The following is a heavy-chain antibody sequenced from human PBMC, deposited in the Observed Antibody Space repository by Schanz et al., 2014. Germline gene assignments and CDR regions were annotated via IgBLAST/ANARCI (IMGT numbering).Heavy chain of an antibody. V-gene: IGHV3-74*02. CDR1: GFTLSSYG. Sequence: VRLVESGGGVVQPGRSLRLSCAASGFTLSSYGMHWVRQDPGKGLVWVARINSVGSNTDYADSVTGRFTISRDNAKNTLYLQMNTLRAEDTAVYYCARKMKLGVYGGKGHDSLDIWGQGTMVTVSS. D-gene: IGHD4-17*01. CDR2: INSVGSNT. J-gene: IGHJ3*02. CDR3: ARKMKLGVYGGKGHDSLDI.